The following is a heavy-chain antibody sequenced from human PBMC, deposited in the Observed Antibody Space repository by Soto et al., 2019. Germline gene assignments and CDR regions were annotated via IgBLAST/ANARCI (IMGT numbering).Heavy chain of an antibody. CDR3: AKSLYYYDSSPLDH. CDR2: TNSDGTDS. CDR1: GFDFEDYA. D-gene: IGHD3-22*01. V-gene: IGHV3-43D*04. Sequence: VQLVESGGIGVQTGGSLRLSCAAAGFDFEDYARHWVRQVPGKGLEWVSLTNSDGTDSYYVDSVKGRFTISRDNAKTTLYLQMDRLRPEDTALYFCAKSLYYYDSSPLDHWGQGTLVTVSS. J-gene: IGHJ4*02.